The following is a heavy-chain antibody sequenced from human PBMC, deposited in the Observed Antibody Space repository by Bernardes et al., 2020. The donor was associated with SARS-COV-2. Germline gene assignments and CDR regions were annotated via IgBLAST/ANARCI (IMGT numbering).Heavy chain of an antibody. D-gene: IGHD5-12*01. CDR3: ARVVATTHKTFDY. V-gene: IGHV4-59*01. CDR1: GGSISSYY. CDR2: IYYSGST. J-gene: IGHJ4*02. Sequence: SETLSLTCTVSGGSISSYYWSWIRQPPGKGLEWIGYIYYSGSTNYNPSLKSRVTISVDTSKNQFSLKLSSVTAADTAVYYCARVVATTHKTFDYWGQGTLVTVSS.